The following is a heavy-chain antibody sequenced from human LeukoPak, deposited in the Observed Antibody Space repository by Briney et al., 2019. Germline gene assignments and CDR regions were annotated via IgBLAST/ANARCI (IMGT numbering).Heavy chain of an antibody. CDR2: IYYSGST. D-gene: IGHD5-18*01. CDR3: ARRGYSYGYPEDYYGMDV. Sequence: PSETLSLTCTVSGGSISSYYWSWIRQPPGKGLEWIGYIYYSGSTNYNPSLKSRVTISVDTSKNQFSLKLSSVTAADTAVYYCARRGYSYGYPEDYYGMDVWGQGTTVTVSS. CDR1: GGSISSYY. J-gene: IGHJ6*02. V-gene: IGHV4-59*08.